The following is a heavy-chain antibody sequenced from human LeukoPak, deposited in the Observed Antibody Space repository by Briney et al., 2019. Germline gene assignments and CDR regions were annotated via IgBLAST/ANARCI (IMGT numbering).Heavy chain of an antibody. CDR2: IHYNGAT. D-gene: IGHD6-19*01. CDR1: GASISNRNYY. V-gene: IGHV4-39*01. Sequence: SETLSLTCTVSGASISNRNYYWGWIRQPPGKGLEWIAIIHYNGATYYNPSLKSRVTIFLDTSRNQFSLKLSFVAAADTALYFCARHPLLPYSSGYYDYCGQGTLVTVSS. J-gene: IGHJ4*02. CDR3: ARHPLLPYSSGYYDY.